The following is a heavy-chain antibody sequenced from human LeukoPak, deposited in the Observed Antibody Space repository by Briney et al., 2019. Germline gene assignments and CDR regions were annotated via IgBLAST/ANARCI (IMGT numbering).Heavy chain of an antibody. J-gene: IGHJ3*02. CDR2: INYSGST. CDR3: ARPDQRGFTYGYSAFDI. Sequence: SETLSLTCTVSGGSISSSSYYWGWIRQPPGKGLEWIVSINYSGSTYYNPSHKSRVTISVDTSKNQFSLKLSSVTAADTAVYYCARPDQRGFTYGYSAFDIWGQGTMVTVSS. D-gene: IGHD5-18*01. CDR1: GGSISSSSYY. V-gene: IGHV4-39*01.